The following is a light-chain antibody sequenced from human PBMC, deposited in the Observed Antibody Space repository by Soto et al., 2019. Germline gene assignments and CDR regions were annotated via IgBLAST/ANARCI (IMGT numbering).Light chain of an antibody. V-gene: IGKV3D-15*01. CDR3: QQYNSWPPLT. Sequence: EIVMTQSPATLFVSPGERATLSCRASQSVSSNLAWYQQKPGQAPRLLIYGASTRATGIPVRFSGSGSGTEFTLTISSLQSEDFAVYYCQQYNSWPPLTFGGGTKVEIK. CDR2: GAS. J-gene: IGKJ4*01. CDR1: QSVSSN.